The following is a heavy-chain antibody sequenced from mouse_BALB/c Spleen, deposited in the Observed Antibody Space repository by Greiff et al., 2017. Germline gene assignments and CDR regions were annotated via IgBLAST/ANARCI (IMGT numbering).Heavy chain of an antibody. V-gene: IGHV3-8*02. D-gene: IGHD2-4*01. CDR1: GDSITSGY. Sequence: EVKLVESGPSLVKPSQTLSLTCSVTGDSITSGYWNWIRKFPGNKLEYMGYISYSGSTYYNPSLKSRISITRDTSKNQYYLQLNSVTTEDTATYYCARRSTMITTGAMDYWGQGTSVTVSS. CDR3: ARRSTMITTGAMDY. CDR2: ISYSGST. J-gene: IGHJ4*01.